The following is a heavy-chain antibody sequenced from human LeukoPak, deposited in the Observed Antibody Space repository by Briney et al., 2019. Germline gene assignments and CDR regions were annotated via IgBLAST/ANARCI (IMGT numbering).Heavy chain of an antibody. CDR2: IDDSGNT. CDR3: ARGYGDFRVEGRYFHY. V-gene: IGHV4-59*08. Sequence: SETLSLTCAVSGAAGSDYLWSWIRQPPGKGLEWIGYIDDSGNTNYNPSLKSRLTTSIDRSKNQFSLRLHSMTAADTAVYYCARGYGDFRVEGRYFHYWGQGTLVTVSS. D-gene: IGHD4-17*01. CDR1: GAAGSDYL. J-gene: IGHJ4*02.